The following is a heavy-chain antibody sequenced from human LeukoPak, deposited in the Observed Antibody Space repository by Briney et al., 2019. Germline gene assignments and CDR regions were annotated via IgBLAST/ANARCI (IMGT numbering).Heavy chain of an antibody. CDR1: GFTFSSYA. J-gene: IGHJ4*02. CDR3: ARDDSGSCYF. V-gene: IGHV3-30*04. D-gene: IGHD2-15*01. Sequence: PGGSLRHSCAASGFTFSSYAMHWVRQAPGKGLAWVAVISYDGSNKYYADSVKGRFTISKNTLYLQMNSLRAEDTAVYYCARDDSGSCYFWGQGTLVTVSS. CDR2: ISYDGSNK.